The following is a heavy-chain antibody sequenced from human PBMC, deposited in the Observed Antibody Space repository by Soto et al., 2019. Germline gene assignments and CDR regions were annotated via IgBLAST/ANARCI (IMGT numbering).Heavy chain of an antibody. CDR3: ARDRGYSYGHYYYYYGMDV. CDR1: GGSISSYY. Sequence: PSETLSLTCTVSGGSISSYYWSWIRQPPGKGLEWIGYIYYSGSTNYNPSLKSRVTISVDTSKNQFSLKLSSVTAADTAAYYCARDRGYSYGHYYYYYGMDVWGQGTTVTVSS. D-gene: IGHD5-18*01. V-gene: IGHV4-59*01. CDR2: IYYSGST. J-gene: IGHJ6*02.